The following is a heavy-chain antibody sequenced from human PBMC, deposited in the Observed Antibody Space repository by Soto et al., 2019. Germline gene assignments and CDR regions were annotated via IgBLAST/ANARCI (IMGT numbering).Heavy chain of an antibody. CDR1: GGSFSGYY. Sequence: PPETLSLTCAVYGGSFSGYYWNWIRQSPGKGLEWIGEINHSGGTNHNPSLKSRVTLSVDTSKNQFSLKMTSVSGADTGIYYCARGPTLCTWNSRAHDVVGVCGQGFTVTVSS. J-gene: IGHJ6*02. CDR3: ARGPTLCTWNSRAHDVVGV. D-gene: IGHD1-7*01. V-gene: IGHV4-34*01. CDR2: INHSGGT.